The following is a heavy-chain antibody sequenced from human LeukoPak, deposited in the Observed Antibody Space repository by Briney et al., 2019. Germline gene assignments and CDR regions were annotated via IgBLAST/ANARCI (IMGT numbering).Heavy chain of an antibody. CDR2: TYPGDSDT. D-gene: IGHD6-19*01. CDR1: GYSFTSYW. J-gene: IGHJ4*02. Sequence: GESLKISCKGSGYSFTSYWIGWVRQMPGKGLEWMGITYPGDSDTRYSPSFQGQVTISADKSISTAYLQWSSLKASDTAMYYCARIIAVAGTSLDWFDYWGQGTLVTVSS. CDR3: ARIIAVAGTSLDWFDY. V-gene: IGHV5-51*01.